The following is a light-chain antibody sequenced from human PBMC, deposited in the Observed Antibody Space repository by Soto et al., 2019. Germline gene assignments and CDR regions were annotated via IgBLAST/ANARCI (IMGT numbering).Light chain of an antibody. Sequence: PGERATLSCRASQSVSSSYLAWYQQKPGQAPRLLIYGASSRATGIPDRFSGSGSGTDFTLTISRLEPEDFAVYYCQQYGTSPPTFGQGTKAEIK. CDR2: GAS. J-gene: IGKJ1*01. CDR3: QQYGTSPPT. V-gene: IGKV3-20*01. CDR1: QSVSSSY.